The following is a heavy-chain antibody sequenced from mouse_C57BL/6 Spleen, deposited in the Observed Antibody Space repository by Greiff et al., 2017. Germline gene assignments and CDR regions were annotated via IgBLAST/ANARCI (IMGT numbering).Heavy chain of an antibody. CDR2: IDPENGDT. J-gene: IGHJ2*01. CDR3: TTLDSNYYFDY. D-gene: IGHD2-5*01. V-gene: IGHV14-4*01. CDR1: GFNIKDDY. Sequence: EVQLQQSGAELVRPGASVKLSCTASGFNIKDDYMHWVKQRPEQGLEWIGWIDPENGDTEYASKFQGKATITADTSSNTAYLQLSSLTSEDTAVYYCTTLDSNYYFDYWGQGTTLTVSS.